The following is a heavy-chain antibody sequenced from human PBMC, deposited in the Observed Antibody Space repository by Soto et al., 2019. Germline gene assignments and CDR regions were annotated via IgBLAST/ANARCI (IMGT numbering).Heavy chain of an antibody. Sequence: DVQLLESGGGLVQPGGSLRLSCAASGFIFSNYAMTWVRQAPGKGLESVSAIGGTGGDTYYSNSVKGRFTISRDNSKNTLYLQMNSLSADDMAVYYCAKDAVAYNGEWDWFDSWGQGTLVTVSS. J-gene: IGHJ5*01. D-gene: IGHD6-19*01. V-gene: IGHV3-23*01. CDR3: AKDAVAYNGEWDWFDS. CDR1: GFIFSNYA. CDR2: IGGTGGDT.